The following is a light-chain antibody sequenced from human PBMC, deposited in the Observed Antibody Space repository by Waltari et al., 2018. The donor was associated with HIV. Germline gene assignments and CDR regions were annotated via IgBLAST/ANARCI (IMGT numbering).Light chain of an antibody. V-gene: IGLV2-8*01. CDR1: SSDVGRYDY. Sequence: QSALTQPPSASGSPGQSVTISCTGTSSDVGRYDYVSWYQQHPGNAPKLRIYEVNKRPSGVPERFSRSKAGNTASLTVSGLQAEDEAEYSCTSYAGINPVAFGGGTKLTVL. CDR3: TSYAGINPVA. CDR2: EVN. J-gene: IGLJ2*01.